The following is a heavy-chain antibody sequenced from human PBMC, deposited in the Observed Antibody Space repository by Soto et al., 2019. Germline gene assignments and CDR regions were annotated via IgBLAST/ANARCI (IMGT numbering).Heavy chain of an antibody. CDR2: ISSTTNYI. Sequence: GGSLRLSCAASGFTFTWYSMNWVRQAPGKGLEWVSSISSTTNYIYYGDSMKGRFTISRDNAKNSLYLEMNSLRAEDTAVYYCARESEDLTSNFDYWGQGTLVTVSS. J-gene: IGHJ4*02. CDR1: GFTFTWYS. CDR3: ARESEDLTSNFDY. V-gene: IGHV3-21*06.